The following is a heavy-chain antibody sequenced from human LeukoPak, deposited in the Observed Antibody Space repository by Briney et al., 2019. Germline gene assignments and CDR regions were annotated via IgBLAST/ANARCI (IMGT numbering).Heavy chain of an antibody. CDR3: AIPATYSSGTQVSFDY. CDR2: IIPILGIA. V-gene: IGHV1-69*04. Sequence: GASVKVSCKASGGTFSSYAISWVRQAPGQGLEWMGRIIPILGIANYAQKFQGRVTITADKSTSTAYMELSSLRSEDTAVYYCAIPATYSSGTQVSFDYWGQGTLVTVSS. J-gene: IGHJ4*02. D-gene: IGHD6-19*01. CDR1: GGTFSSYA.